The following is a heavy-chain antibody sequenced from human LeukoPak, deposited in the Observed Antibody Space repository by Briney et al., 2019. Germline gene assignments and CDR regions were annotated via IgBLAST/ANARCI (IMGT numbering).Heavy chain of an antibody. J-gene: IGHJ4*02. CDR3: ARDERGYSYGSESAEPEAGFDY. CDR1: GGSFSGYY. D-gene: IGHD5-18*01. CDR2: INHSGST. V-gene: IGHV4-34*01. Sequence: SETLSLTCAVYGGSFSGYYWSWIRQPPGKGLEWIGEINHSGSTNYNPSLKSRVTISVDTSKNQFSLKLSSVTAADTVVYYCARDERGYSYGSESAEPEAGFDYWGQGTLVTVSS.